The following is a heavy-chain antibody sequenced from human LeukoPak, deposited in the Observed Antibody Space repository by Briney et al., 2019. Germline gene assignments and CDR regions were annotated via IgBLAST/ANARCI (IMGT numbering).Heavy chain of an antibody. V-gene: IGHV4-39*07. Sequence: PSETLSLTCTVSGGSISSSSYYWGWIRQPPGRGLEWIGSIYNSGTSYYSPSLKSRVTISIDTSKNQFSLKLSSATAADTAVYYCARYHSGYDDYWGQGTLVTVSS. CDR1: GGSISSSSYY. D-gene: IGHD5-12*01. J-gene: IGHJ4*02. CDR2: IYNSGTS. CDR3: ARYHSGYDDY.